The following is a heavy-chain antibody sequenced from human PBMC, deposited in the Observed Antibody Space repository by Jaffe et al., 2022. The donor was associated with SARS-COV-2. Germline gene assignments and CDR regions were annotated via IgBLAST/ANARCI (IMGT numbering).Heavy chain of an antibody. V-gene: IGHV4-59*08. CDR3: ARHIFGEVAAIDY. CDR1: GGSISSYY. CDR2: IYYSGST. D-gene: IGHD2-15*01. J-gene: IGHJ4*02. Sequence: QVQLQESGPGLVKPSETLSLTCTVSGGSISSYYWSWIRQPPGKGLEWIGYIYYSGSTNYNPSLKSRVTISVDTSKNQFSLKLSSVTAADTAVYYCARHIFGEVAAIDYWGQGTLVTVSS.